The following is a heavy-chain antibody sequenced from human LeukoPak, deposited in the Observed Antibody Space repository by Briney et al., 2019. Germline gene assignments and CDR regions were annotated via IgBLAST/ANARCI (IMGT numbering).Heavy chain of an antibody. CDR3: ASTKWFGELDSNWFDP. CDR2: ISSSSSYI. V-gene: IGHV3-21*01. D-gene: IGHD3-10*01. J-gene: IGHJ5*02. CDR1: GFTFSSYS. Sequence: GGSLRLSCAASGFTFSSYSMNWVRQAPGKGLEWVSSISSSSSYIYYADSVKGRFTISRDNAKNSLYLQMNSLRAEDTAVYYCASTKWFGELDSNWFDPWGQGTLVTVSS.